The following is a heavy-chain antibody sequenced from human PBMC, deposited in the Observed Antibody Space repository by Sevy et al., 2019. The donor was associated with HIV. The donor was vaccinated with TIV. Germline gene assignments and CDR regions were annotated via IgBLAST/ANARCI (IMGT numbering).Heavy chain of an antibody. Sequence: SGTLSLTCTVSGGSVSSCSYYWSWIRQPPGKGLGWIRYIYYSGSTNYNPSLKSRVTISVDTSKNQFSLKLSSVTAADTVVYYCARDYDGMDYWGQGTLVTVSS. J-gene: IGHJ4*02. V-gene: IGHV4-61*01. CDR1: GGSVSSCSYY. D-gene: IGHD3-3*01. CDR3: ARDYDGMDY. CDR2: IYYSGST.